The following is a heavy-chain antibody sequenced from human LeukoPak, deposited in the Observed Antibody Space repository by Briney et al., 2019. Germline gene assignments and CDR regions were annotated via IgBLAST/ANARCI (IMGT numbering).Heavy chain of an antibody. D-gene: IGHD4-11*01. J-gene: IGHJ4*02. CDR2: IYYSGST. Sequence: SETLSLTCTVSGGSISSYYWSWIRQPPGKGLEWIGYIYYSGSTNYNPSLKSRVTISVDMSKNQFSLKLSSVTAADTAVYYCARFSDSIAVDYSNYGGDYWGQGTLVTVSS. CDR1: GGSISSYY. CDR3: ARFSDSIAVDYSNYGGDY. V-gene: IGHV4-59*01.